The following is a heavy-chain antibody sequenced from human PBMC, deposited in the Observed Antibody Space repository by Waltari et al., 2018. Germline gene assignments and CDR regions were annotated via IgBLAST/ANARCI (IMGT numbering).Heavy chain of an antibody. J-gene: IGHJ4*02. CDR3: ARVGPGHYYGSGSFDY. D-gene: IGHD3-10*01. CDR1: GYTFTSYY. V-gene: IGHV1-46*01. Sequence: QVQLVQSGAEVKKPGASVKVSCKASGYTFTSYYMHWVRQAPGQGLEWMGIINPSGGSTSYAQKFQGRVTMTRDTSTSTVYMELSSLRSEDTAVYYCARVGPGHYYGSGSFDYWGQGTLVTVSS. CDR2: INPSGGST.